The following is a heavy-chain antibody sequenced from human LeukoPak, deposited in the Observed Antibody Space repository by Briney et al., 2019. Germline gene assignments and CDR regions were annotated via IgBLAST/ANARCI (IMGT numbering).Heavy chain of an antibody. J-gene: IGHJ4*02. Sequence: GASVKASCKVSGYTLTELSMHWVRQAPGKGLEWMGGFDPEDGETIHAQKFQGRVTLTEDTSTDTAYMELSSLRSEDTAVYYCATAPRYFDSRAYDYWGQGTLVTVSS. D-gene: IGHD3-22*01. CDR3: ATAPRYFDSRAYDY. V-gene: IGHV1-24*01. CDR1: GYTLTELS. CDR2: FDPEDGET.